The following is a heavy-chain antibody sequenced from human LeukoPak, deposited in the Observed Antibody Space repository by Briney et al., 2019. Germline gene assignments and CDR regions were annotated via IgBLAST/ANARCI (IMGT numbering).Heavy chain of an antibody. CDR3: AKDLGGSYGRDWYFDL. CDR2: ISWNSGSI. V-gene: IGHV3-9*01. Sequence: PGGSLRLSCAASGFTFDDYAMHWVRQAPGKGLEWVSGISWNSGSIGYADSVKGRFTISRDNAKNSLYLQMNSLRAEDTALYYCAKDLGGSYGRDWYFDLWGRGTLVTVSS. D-gene: IGHD1-26*01. CDR1: GFTFDDYA. J-gene: IGHJ2*01.